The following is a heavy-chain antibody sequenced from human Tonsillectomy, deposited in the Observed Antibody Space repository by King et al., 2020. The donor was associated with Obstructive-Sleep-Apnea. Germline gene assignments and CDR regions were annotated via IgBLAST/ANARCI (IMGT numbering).Heavy chain of an antibody. CDR3: ARLDIEYSYQYGMDV. D-gene: IGHD2-2*03. CDR2: INYSGST. J-gene: IGHJ6*02. Sequence: QLQESGPGLVKPSETLSLTCTVSGGSIGSSSYYWGWIRQPPGKGLEWIGSINYSGSTYYNPSLRSRVSISVDTSKNQLSLRLTSVTAADTAVYYCARLDIEYSYQYGMDVWVQGTTVTVSS. CDR1: GGSIGSSSYY. V-gene: IGHV4-39*07.